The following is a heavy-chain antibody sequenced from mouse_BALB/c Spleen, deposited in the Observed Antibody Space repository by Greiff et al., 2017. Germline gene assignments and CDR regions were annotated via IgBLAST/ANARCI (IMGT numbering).Heavy chain of an antibody. D-gene: IGHD1-1*01. CDR1: GYTFTSYW. CDR2: IYPSDSYT. J-gene: IGHJ2*01. CDR3: TRGNFGSRGFDY. Sequence: QVQLQQPGAELVRPGASVKLSCKASGYTFTSYWINWVKQRPGQGLEWIGNIYPSDSYTNYNQKFKDKATLTVDKSSSTAYMQLSSPTSEDSAVYYCTRGNFGSRGFDYWGQGTTLTVSS. V-gene: IGHV1-69*02.